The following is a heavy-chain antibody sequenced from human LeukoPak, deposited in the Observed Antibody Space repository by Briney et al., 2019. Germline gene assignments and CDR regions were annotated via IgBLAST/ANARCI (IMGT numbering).Heavy chain of an antibody. V-gene: IGHV1-8*01. CDR3: ARVELAGYNADY. CDR2: MNLNSGNT. Sequence: ASVKVSCKASGYTFTSYDINWVRQATGQGLEWMGWMNLNSGNTGYAQKFQGRVTMTRNTSISTAYMELSSLRSEDTAVYYCARVELAGYNADYWGQGTLVTVSS. J-gene: IGHJ4*02. CDR1: GYTFTSYD. D-gene: IGHD5-24*01.